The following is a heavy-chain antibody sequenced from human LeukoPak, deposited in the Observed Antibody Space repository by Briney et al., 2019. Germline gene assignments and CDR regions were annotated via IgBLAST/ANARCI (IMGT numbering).Heavy chain of an antibody. CDR3: ANDGFDYYDSSGYSYFHY. V-gene: IGHV3-23*05. J-gene: IGHJ4*02. D-gene: IGHD3-22*01. CDR2: IDGSSRTI. Sequence: PGGSLRLSCTASGFTFSSYGTNWVRQTPGKGLEWLSYIDGSSRTIYYADSVKGRFTISRDNSKNTLYLQMNSLRAEDTAVYYCANDGFDYYDSSGYSYFHYWGQGTLVTVSS. CDR1: GFTFSSYG.